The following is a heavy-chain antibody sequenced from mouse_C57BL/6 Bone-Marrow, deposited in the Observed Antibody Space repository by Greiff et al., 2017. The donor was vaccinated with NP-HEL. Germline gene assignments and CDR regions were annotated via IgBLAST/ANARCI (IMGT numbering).Heavy chain of an antibody. J-gene: IGHJ4*01. Sequence: EVKLMESGGGLVKPGGSLKLSCAASGFTFSDYGMHWVRQAPEKGLEWVAYISSGSSTIYYADTVKGRFTISRDNDKNTLFLQMTSLRSEDTAMYYCATYGYPYYYAMDYWGQGTSVTVSS. D-gene: IGHD2-2*01. CDR1: GFTFSDYG. CDR2: ISSGSSTI. V-gene: IGHV5-17*01. CDR3: ATYGYPYYYAMDY.